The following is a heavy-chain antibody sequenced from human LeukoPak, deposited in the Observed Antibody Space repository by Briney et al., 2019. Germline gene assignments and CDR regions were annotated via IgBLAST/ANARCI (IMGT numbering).Heavy chain of an antibody. V-gene: IGHV3-66*01. Sequence: GGSLRLSCAASGFTVSSNYMSWVRQAPGKGLEWVSVIYSGGSTYYADSVKGRFTISRDNSKNTLYLQMNSLRAEDTAVYYCASENTQYYYYYGMDVWGQGTTVTGSS. J-gene: IGHJ6*02. CDR3: ASENTQYYYYYGMDV. CDR2: IYSGGST. CDR1: GFTVSSNY.